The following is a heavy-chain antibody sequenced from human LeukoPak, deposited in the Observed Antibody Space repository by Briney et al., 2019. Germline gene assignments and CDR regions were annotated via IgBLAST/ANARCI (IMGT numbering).Heavy chain of an antibody. D-gene: IGHD4-17*01. CDR3: ARDGEGPSTVTGLDAFDI. J-gene: IGHJ3*02. V-gene: IGHV3-21*01. Sequence: GGSLRLSCAASGFTFSSYAMSWVRQAPGKGLEWVSSISSSSSYIYYADSVKGRFTISRDNAKNSLYLQMNSLRAEDTAVYYCARDGEGPSTVTGLDAFDIWGQGTMVTVSS. CDR2: ISSSSSYI. CDR1: GFTFSSYA.